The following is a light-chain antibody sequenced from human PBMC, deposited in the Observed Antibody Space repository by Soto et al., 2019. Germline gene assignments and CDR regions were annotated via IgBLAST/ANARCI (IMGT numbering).Light chain of an antibody. J-gene: IGKJ1*01. CDR3: QQYYTTPVT. CDR1: QTVLHGSNY. V-gene: IGKV4-1*01. CDR2: WAS. Sequence: DIVMTQSPDSLAVSLGERATINCKSSQTVLHGSNYLAWYQQKPGQPPKLLIYWASTRESRVPDRFSGSGSGTDFTLTISSLQAEDVAVYYCQQYYTTPVTFGQGTKVEIK.